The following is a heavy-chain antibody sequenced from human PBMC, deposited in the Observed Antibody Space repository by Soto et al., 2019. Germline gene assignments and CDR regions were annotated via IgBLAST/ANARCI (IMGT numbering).Heavy chain of an antibody. D-gene: IGHD6-13*01. V-gene: IGHV1-3*01. CDR3: ATTYSGSWYGAFDI. Sequence: QVQLVQSGAEVKKPGASVKVSCKASGYTFTSYAMHWVRQAPGQRLEWMGWINAGNSNTKYSQRFQGRVNITRDTYGGRAYMERSSLRSEDTAVYYCATTYSGSWYGAFDIWGQGPRVTVSS. CDR1: GYTFTSYA. CDR2: INAGNSNT. J-gene: IGHJ3*02.